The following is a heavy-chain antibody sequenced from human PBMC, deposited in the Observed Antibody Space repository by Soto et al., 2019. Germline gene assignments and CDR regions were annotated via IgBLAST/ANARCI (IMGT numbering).Heavy chain of an antibody. CDR3: ATGGGDSGSYFDY. CDR2: ISGSGGST. CDR1: GFTFSSYA. D-gene: IGHD3-16*01. Sequence: GGSLRLSCAASGFTFSSYAMSWVRQAPGKGLEWVSAISGSGGSTYYADSVKGRFTISRDNSKNTLYLQMNSLRAEDTAVYYCATGGGDSGSYFDYWGQGTLVTVSS. J-gene: IGHJ4*02. V-gene: IGHV3-23*01.